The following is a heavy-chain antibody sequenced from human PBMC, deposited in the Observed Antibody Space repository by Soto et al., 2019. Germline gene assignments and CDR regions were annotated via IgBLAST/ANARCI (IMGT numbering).Heavy chain of an antibody. Sequence: SETLSLTCTVSGGSISSGGYYWSWIRQHPGKGLEWIGYIYYSGSTYYNPSLKSRVTISVDTSKNQFSLKLSSVTAADTAVYYCARGRPNPTQKNWFDPWGQGTLVTVSS. V-gene: IGHV4-31*03. J-gene: IGHJ5*02. CDR1: GGSISSGGYY. CDR3: ARGRPNPTQKNWFDP. CDR2: IYYSGST.